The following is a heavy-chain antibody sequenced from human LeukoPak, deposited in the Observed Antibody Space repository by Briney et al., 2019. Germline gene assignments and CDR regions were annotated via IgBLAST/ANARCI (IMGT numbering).Heavy chain of an antibody. J-gene: IGHJ4*02. CDR2: ISSNGGST. D-gene: IGHD4-17*01. CDR1: GFTSSTYA. Sequence: GGSLRLSCAASGFTSSTYAMHWVRQAPGKGLEYVSAISSNGGSTYYANSVKGRFTISRDNSKNTLYLHMGSLRAEDMAVYYCARRGSHYGDSMDYWGQGTLVTVSS. CDR3: ARRGSHYGDSMDY. V-gene: IGHV3-64*01.